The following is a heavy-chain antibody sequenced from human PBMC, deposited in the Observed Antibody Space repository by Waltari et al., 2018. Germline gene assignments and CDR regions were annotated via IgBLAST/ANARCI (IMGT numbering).Heavy chain of an antibody. J-gene: IGHJ5*02. CDR2: VSSNGAYI. CDR1: GFSFSTYN. V-gene: IGHV3-21*01. CDR3: ARGGWGFYLDL. Sequence: GFSFSTYNMNWVRQAPGKGLEWVSSVSSNGAYIHYADSVRGRFTISRDNAKTSLYLQMNGLRDEDTAVYYCARGGWGFYLDLWGQGALVTVSS. D-gene: IGHD7-27*01.